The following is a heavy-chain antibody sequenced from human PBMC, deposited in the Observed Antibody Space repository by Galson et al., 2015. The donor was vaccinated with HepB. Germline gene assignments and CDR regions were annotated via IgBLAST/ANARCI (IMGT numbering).Heavy chain of an antibody. CDR2: ISGSGGST. J-gene: IGHJ3*02. V-gene: IGHV3-23*01. Sequence: SLRLSCAASGFTFSSYAMSWVRQAPGKGLEWVSAISGSGGSTYYADSVKGRFTISRDNSKNTLYLQMNSLRAKDTAVYYCASYCGGDCFHWESTDAFDIWGQGTMVTVSS. CDR1: GFTFSSYA. CDR3: ASYCGGDCFHWESTDAFDI. D-gene: IGHD2-21*02.